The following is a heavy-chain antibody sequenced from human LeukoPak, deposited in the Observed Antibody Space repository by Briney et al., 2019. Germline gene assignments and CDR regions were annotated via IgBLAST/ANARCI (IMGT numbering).Heavy chain of an antibody. J-gene: IGHJ3*02. CDR3: ARCNWNDAGVFDI. V-gene: IGHV4-38-2*02. Sequence: SETLSLTCTVSGYSLSSGYYWGWIRQPPGKWLEYIGSIYQSGSTYYNPSLKSRVTISLDTSKNQISLKLNSVTAADTAVYYCARCNWNDAGVFDIWGQGTRVTVSS. CDR2: IYQSGST. D-gene: IGHD1-20*01. CDR1: GYSLSSGYY.